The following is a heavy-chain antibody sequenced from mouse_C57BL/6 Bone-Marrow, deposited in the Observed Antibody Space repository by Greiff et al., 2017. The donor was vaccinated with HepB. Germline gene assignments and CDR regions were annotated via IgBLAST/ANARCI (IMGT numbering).Heavy chain of an antibody. CDR3: TTTVAYWYFDV. CDR2: IYPGNSDT. J-gene: IGHJ1*03. CDR1: GYTFTSYW. D-gene: IGHD1-1*01. Sequence: VQLKESGPMLARPGASVKMSCKTSGYTFTSYWMHWVKQRPGQGLEWIGAIYPGNSDTSYNQKFKGKAKLTAVTTASTAYMELSSLTNEDSAVYYCTTTVAYWYFDVWGTGTTVTVSS. V-gene: IGHV1-5*01.